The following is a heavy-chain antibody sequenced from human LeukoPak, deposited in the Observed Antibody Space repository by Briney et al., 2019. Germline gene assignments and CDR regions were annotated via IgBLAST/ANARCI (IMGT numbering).Heavy chain of an antibody. CDR3: ARDRGWRLFDY. V-gene: IGHV3-30-3*01. CDR1: GFTFSSNA. Sequence: GGSLRLSCAASGFTFSSNAMHWVRQAPGKGLEWVAVISYDGSNKYYADSVKGRFTISRDNSKNTLYLQMNSLRAEDTAVYYCARDRGWRLFDYWGQGTLVTVSS. J-gene: IGHJ4*02. CDR2: ISYDGSNK. D-gene: IGHD6-19*01.